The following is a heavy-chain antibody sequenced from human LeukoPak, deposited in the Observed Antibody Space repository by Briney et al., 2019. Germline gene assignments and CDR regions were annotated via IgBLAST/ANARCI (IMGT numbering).Heavy chain of an antibody. CDR2: IKEDGSGK. CDR3: AKDLRRYCSSTSCEFDY. J-gene: IGHJ4*02. Sequence: GGSLRLSCAASGFTFSSYWMSWVRQAPGKGLEWVANIKEDGSGKYYVDSEKGRFTISRDNAKNSLYLQMNSLRAEDTAVYYCAKDLRRYCSSTSCEFDYWGQGTLVTVSS. V-gene: IGHV3-7*01. CDR1: GFTFSSYW. D-gene: IGHD2-2*01.